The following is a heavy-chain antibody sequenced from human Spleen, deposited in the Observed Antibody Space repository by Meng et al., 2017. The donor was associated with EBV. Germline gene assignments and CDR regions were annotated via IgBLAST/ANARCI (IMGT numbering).Heavy chain of an antibody. CDR1: GGSVSDSH. CDR2: MKQSGST. J-gene: IGHJ4*02. V-gene: IGHV4-34*02. D-gene: IGHD3-22*01. Sequence: QGQLRQCGAVRWKPPETWTLTGAVLGGSVSDSHWSWIRQSPGKGLEWIWDMKQSGSTNYNPSLVSRVTRSIDTSKNQFSLKLNSVTAADTAVYYCARGLGAPNYYYDSSALNHWGQGTLVTVSS. CDR3: ARGLGAPNYYYDSSALNH.